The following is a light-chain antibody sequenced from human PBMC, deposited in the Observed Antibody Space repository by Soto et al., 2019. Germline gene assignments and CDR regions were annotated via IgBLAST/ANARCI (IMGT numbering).Light chain of an antibody. CDR3: QVRTNWSIA. Sequence: EVLMTQSPATLSVSPGERVILSCRASQRISNDLAWYQQKAGQAPRLLIYDASTRATGIPARFSGTGSGTDFTLTINNLEPEDFAVYYCQVRTNWSIAFGRGTRLEIK. CDR2: DAS. J-gene: IGKJ5*01. CDR1: QRISND. V-gene: IGKV3-11*01.